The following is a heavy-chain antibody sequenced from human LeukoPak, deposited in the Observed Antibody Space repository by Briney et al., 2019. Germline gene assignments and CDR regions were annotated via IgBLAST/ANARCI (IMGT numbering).Heavy chain of an antibody. V-gene: IGHV3-33*01. J-gene: IGHJ4*02. Sequence: GGSLRLSCAASGFTFSTSGMHWDRQAPGKGLEWVAVIWYDGGNRYYADSVKGRFTISRDNSKNTLYLQMNTLRAEDTAVYYCAAWDFDYWGQGTLVTVSP. CDR3: AAWDFDY. CDR2: IWYDGGNR. CDR1: GFTFSTSG.